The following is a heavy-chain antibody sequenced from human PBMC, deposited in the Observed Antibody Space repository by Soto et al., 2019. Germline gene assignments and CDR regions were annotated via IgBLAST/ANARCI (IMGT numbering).Heavy chain of an antibody. Sequence: ASVKVSCKASGYSFTNYETIWVRQATGQGLEWMGWMNPNSGDTVYAADLQGRVTMTTDTSTSTAYMELRGLRSDDTAVYYCARIGVSSGHESPDFDSWGQGTLVTVSS. CDR2: MNPNSGDT. D-gene: IGHD3-16*01. V-gene: IGHV1-8*01. J-gene: IGHJ4*02. CDR3: ARIGVSSGHESPDFDS. CDR1: GYSFTNYE.